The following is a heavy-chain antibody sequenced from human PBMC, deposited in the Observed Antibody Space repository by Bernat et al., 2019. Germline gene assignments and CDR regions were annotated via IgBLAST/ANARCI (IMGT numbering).Heavy chain of an antibody. CDR1: GGSFSGYY. V-gene: IGHV4-34*01. J-gene: IGHJ6*03. CDR2: INHSGST. D-gene: IGHD5-24*01. CDR3: ARGRVATTFYYYYYMDV. Sequence: QVHLQQWGAGLLKPSETLSLTCAVYGGSFSGYYWSWIRQPPGKGLEWIGEINHSGSTNYNPSLKSRVTISVDTSKNQFSLKLSSVTAADTAVYYCARGRVATTFYYYYYMDVWGKGTTVTVSS.